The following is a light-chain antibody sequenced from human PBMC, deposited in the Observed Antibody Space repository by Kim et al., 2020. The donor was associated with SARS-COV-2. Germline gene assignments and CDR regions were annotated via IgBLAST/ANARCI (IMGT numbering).Light chain of an antibody. V-gene: IGKV3-15*01. CDR2: DAS. J-gene: IGKJ2*01. CDR1: QSINNN. CDR3: QHYNNWPYT. Sequence: ERVMTQSPATLPVSPGERATLSCRASQSINNNLAWYQQKPGQAPRLLIYDASTRASGIPARFSGSGSETEFTLTITSLQSEDFAVYYCQHYNNWPYTFGQGTKLEIK.